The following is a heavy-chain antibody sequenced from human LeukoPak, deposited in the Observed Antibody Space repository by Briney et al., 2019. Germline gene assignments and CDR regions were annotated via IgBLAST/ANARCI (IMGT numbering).Heavy chain of an antibody. J-gene: IGHJ6*03. D-gene: IGHD6-19*01. V-gene: IGHV4-59*01. Sequence: PSETLSLTCAVYGGSFSSYYWSWIRQPPGKGLEWIGYIYYSGSTNYNPSLKSRVTISVDTSKSQFSLKLSSVTAADTAVYYCAREVSSGWYYYYMDVWGKGTTVTVSS. CDR1: GGSFSSYY. CDR2: IYYSGST. CDR3: AREVSSGWYYYYMDV.